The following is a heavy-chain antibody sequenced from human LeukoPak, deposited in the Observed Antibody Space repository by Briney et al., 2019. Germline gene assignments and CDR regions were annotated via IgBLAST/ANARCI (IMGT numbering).Heavy chain of an antibody. V-gene: IGHV3-30-3*01. CDR3: ARDRLLDY. CDR2: ISYDGSNK. D-gene: IGHD5-18*01. CDR1: GFTFGSYA. J-gene: IGHJ4*02. Sequence: PGGSLRLSCAASGFTFGSYAMHWVRQAPGKGLEWVAVISYDGSNKYYADSVKGRFTISRDNSKNTLYLQMNSPRAEDTAVYYCARDRLLDYWGQGTLVTVSS.